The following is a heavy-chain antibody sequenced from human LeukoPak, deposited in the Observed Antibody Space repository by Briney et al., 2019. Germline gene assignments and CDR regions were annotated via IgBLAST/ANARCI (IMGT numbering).Heavy chain of an antibody. D-gene: IGHD2-15*01. CDR2: IKKDGSEK. J-gene: IGHJ4*02. V-gene: IGHV3-7*01. CDR3: AREGYCSGGICSYDN. CDR1: GFTFSNYW. Sequence: GGLRLSCAASGFTFSNYWMNWVRQAPGKGLEWVARIKKDGSEKYYVEAGKGRLTISRDNDKKSVYLQMDRLRAEDTAVYDCAREGYCSGGICSYDNWGQGTLVTVSS.